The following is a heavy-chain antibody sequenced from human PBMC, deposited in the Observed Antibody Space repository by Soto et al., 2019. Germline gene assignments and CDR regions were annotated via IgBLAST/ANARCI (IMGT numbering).Heavy chain of an antibody. V-gene: IGHV3-23*01. J-gene: IGHJ5*02. CDR1: GFTFSSYS. Sequence: GGSLRLSCAASGFTFSSYSMNWVRHIYGGSNTYYADSVKGRFTISRDNSKNTLYLQMNSLRAEDTAVYYCAKDPYYYDSSERGWFDPWGQG. CDR3: AKDPYYYDSSERGWFDP. CDR2: YGGSNT. D-gene: IGHD3-22*01.